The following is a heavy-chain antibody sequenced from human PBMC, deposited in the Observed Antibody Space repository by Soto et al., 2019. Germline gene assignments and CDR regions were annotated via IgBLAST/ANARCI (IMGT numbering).Heavy chain of an antibody. CDR2: ISGSVGST. CDR3: AKGGPRGYSYGYSPSFGMDV. J-gene: IGHJ6*02. V-gene: IGHV3-23*01. Sequence: GGSLRLSCAASGFTFSSYAMSWVRQAPGKGLEWVSAISGSVGSTYYADSVKGRFTISRDNSKNTLYLQMNSLRAEDTAVYYCAKGGPRGYSYGYSPSFGMDVWGQGTTVTVSS. D-gene: IGHD5-18*01. CDR1: GFTFSSYA.